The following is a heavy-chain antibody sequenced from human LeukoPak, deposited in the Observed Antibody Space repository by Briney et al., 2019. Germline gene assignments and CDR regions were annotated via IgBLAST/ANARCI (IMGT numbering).Heavy chain of an antibody. CDR1: GFTFSTYW. CDR3: AKEARQQLAGNWFDP. D-gene: IGHD6-13*01. Sequence: GGSLRLSCAASGFTFSTYWMSWVRQAPGKGLEWVANIKQDGSEKNYVDSVKGRFTISRDNTKNSVYLQMNSLRAEDTAVYYCAKEARQQLAGNWFDPWGQGTLVTVSS. V-gene: IGHV3-7*03. CDR2: IKQDGSEK. J-gene: IGHJ5*02.